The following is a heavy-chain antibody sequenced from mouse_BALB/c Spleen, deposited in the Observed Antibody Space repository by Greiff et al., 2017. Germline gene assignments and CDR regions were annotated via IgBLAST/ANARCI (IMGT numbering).Heavy chain of an antibody. CDR3: ARGGDYDEGFAY. CDR2: ISYSGST. V-gene: IGHV3-8*02. D-gene: IGHD2-4*01. J-gene: IGHJ3*01. Sequence: EVKLVESGPSLVKPSQTLSLTCSVTGDSITSGYWNWIRKFPGNKLEYMGYISYSGSTYYNPSLKSRISITRDTSKNQYYLQLNSVTTEDTATYYCARGGDYDEGFAYWGQGTLVTVSA. CDR1: GDSITSGY.